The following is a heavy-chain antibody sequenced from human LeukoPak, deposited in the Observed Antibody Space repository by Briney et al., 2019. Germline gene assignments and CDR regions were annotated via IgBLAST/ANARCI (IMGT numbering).Heavy chain of an antibody. CDR2: IKSSGSPI. D-gene: IGHD5-12*01. Sequence: GGSLRLSCAVSGFIFSTYEMNWVRQAPGKGLEWISYIKSSGSPIYYADSVKGRFTISRDNAKNSLYLQMNSLRAEDAAVYYCAREDIVATMTFDYWGQGTLVTVSS. CDR1: GFIFSTYE. CDR3: AREDIVATMTFDY. V-gene: IGHV3-48*03. J-gene: IGHJ4*02.